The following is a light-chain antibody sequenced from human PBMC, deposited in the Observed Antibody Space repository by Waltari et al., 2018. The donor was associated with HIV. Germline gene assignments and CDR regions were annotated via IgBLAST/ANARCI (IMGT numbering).Light chain of an antibody. Sequence: VMTQSPATLSVSPGERATLSCRAGQSVSNNVAWYQQKPGQAPRLLIYGASTRATGTPSRFSGSGSGTEFTLTISSLQSEDSAVYYCQQYNKWPPWTFGQGTKVEIK. V-gene: IGKV3-15*01. CDR3: QQYNKWPPWT. CDR1: QSVSNN. CDR2: GAS. J-gene: IGKJ1*01.